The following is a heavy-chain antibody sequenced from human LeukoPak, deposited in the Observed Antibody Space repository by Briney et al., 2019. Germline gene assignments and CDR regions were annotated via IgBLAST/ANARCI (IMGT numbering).Heavy chain of an antibody. CDR1: GFTFSSYG. J-gene: IGHJ4*02. D-gene: IGHD6-13*01. Sequence: PGGSLRLSCAASGFTFSSYGMHWVRQAPGKGLEWVAVIWYDGSNKYYADSVKGRFTISRDNSKNTLYLQMNSLRAEDTAVYYCARDRGVNFPGIAAATFDYWGQGTLVTVSS. CDR3: ARDRGVNFPGIAAATFDY. CDR2: IWYDGSNK. V-gene: IGHV3-30*19.